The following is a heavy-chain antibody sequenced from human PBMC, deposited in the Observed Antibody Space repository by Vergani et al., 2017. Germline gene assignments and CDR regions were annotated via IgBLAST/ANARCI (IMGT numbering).Heavy chain of an antibody. V-gene: IGHV3-30*18. J-gene: IGHJ6*03. Sequence: QVQLVESGGGVVQPGRSLRLSCAASGFTFSSYGMHWVRQAPGKGLEWVAGISYDGSNKYYADSVKGRFTISRDNSKNTLYLQMNSLRAEDTAVYYCAKEEWGKAAAGASRGGYKDVWGKGTMVTVSS. CDR1: GFTFSSYG. D-gene: IGHD6-13*01. CDR2: ISYDGSNK. CDR3: AKEEWGKAAAGASRGGYKDV.